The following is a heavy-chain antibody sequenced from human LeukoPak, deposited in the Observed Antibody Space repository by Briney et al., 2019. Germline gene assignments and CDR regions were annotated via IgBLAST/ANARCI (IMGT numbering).Heavy chain of an antibody. CDR3: ARDPGAYSSSPIDY. V-gene: IGHV3-21*01. D-gene: IGHD6-6*01. J-gene: IGHJ4*02. CDR1: EFTFSSYW. CDR2: ISSSSSYI. Sequence: GGSLRLSCAASEFTFSSYWMNWVRQAPGKGLEWVSSISSSSSYIYSADSVKGRFTISRDNARNSLYLRMNSLRAEDTAVYYCARDPGAYSSSPIDYWGQGTLVTVSS.